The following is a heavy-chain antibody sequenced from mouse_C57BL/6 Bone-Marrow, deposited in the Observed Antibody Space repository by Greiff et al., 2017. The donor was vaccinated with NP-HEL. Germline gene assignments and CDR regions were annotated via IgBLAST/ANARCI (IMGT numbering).Heavy chain of an antibody. CDR3: TREGNYYGSSYNY. J-gene: IGHJ2*01. CDR2: ISSGGDYI. D-gene: IGHD1-1*01. CDR1: GFTFSSYA. V-gene: IGHV5-9-1*02. Sequence: EVKLMESGEGLVKPGGSLKLSCAASGFTFSSYAMSWVRQTPEKRLEWVAYISSGGDYIYYADTVKGRFTISRDNARNTLYLQMSSLKSEDTAMYYCTREGNYYGSSYNYWGQGTTLTVSS.